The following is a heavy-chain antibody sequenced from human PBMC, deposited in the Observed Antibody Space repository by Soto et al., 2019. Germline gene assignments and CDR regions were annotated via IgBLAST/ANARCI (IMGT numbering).Heavy chain of an antibody. CDR1: GFAFSSYA. Sequence: GGSLRLSCVASGFAFSSYAMSWVRQAPGKGLEWVSAISGSGGSTYYADSVKGRFTISRDNSKNTLYLQMNSLRAEDTAVYYCARVGATSGAFDIWGQGTMVTVSS. CDR3: ARVGATSGAFDI. V-gene: IGHV3-23*01. J-gene: IGHJ3*02. CDR2: ISGSGGST. D-gene: IGHD1-26*01.